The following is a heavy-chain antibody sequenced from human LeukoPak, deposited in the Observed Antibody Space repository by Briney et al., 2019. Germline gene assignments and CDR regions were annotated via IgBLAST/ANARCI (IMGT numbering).Heavy chain of an antibody. CDR2: ISAYNGKT. Sequence: ASVKVSCKASGYTFSSYGISWVRQAPGQGLEWMGWISAYNGKTNYAQKLQGRVTMTRDTSTRTAYMELRSLRSDDTAVYYCARAVTSTTVTTVGLGYWSQGTLVTVSS. D-gene: IGHD4-17*01. CDR3: ARAVTSTTVTTVGLGY. CDR1: GYTFSSYG. V-gene: IGHV1-18*01. J-gene: IGHJ4*02.